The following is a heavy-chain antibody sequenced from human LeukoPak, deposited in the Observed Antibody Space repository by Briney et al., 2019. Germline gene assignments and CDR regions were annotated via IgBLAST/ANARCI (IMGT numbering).Heavy chain of an antibody. D-gene: IGHD2-15*01. V-gene: IGHV3-30*19. Sequence: GSLRLSCAASGSTFSSYGMHWVRQAPGKGLEWVAVISYDGSNKYYADSVKGRFTISRDNSKNTLYLQMNSLRAEDTAVYYCAVGVVAHDAFDIWGQGTMVTVSS. CDR1: GSTFSSYG. CDR2: ISYDGSNK. CDR3: AVGVVAHDAFDI. J-gene: IGHJ3*02.